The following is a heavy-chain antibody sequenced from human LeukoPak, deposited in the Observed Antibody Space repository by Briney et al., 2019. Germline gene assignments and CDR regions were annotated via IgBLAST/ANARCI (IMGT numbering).Heavy chain of an antibody. CDR3: ARDNIWAFDI. CDR1: GFTSFDFP. Sequence: GGSLRLSCEASGFTSFDFPMSWVRKAPGKGLEWVSHIRTDGTITYADSVKGQFTISRDEAKTSVYLQMNSLRDEDTAIYYCARDNIWAFDIWGQGTMVTVAS. V-gene: IGHV3-11*01. D-gene: IGHD3-9*01. CDR2: IRTDGTI. J-gene: IGHJ3*02.